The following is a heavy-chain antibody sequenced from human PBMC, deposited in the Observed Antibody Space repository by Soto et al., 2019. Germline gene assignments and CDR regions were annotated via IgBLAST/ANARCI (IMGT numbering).Heavy chain of an antibody. CDR1: GYTLSEVS. D-gene: IGHD2-2*01. CDR2: FDPENDGT. V-gene: IGHV1-24*01. Sequence: GASVKVSCKVSGYTLSEVSIHWVRQTPGKGLEWMGGFDPENDGTSYAQKFQGRVTLTEDTSTDTAYLELSSLRSEDTAIYYCAIAAYCSGATCYSGYNWSDPWSKGTQVTV. CDR3: AIAAYCSGATCYSGYNWSDP. J-gene: IGHJ5*02.